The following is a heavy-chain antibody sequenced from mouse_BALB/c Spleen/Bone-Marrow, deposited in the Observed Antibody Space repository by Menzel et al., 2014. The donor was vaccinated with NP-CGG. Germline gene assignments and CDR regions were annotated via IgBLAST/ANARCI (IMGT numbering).Heavy chain of an antibody. CDR3: ARSGYYGSSYFDY. J-gene: IGHJ2*01. CDR2: INPYNGDT. D-gene: IGHD1-1*01. Sequence: EVQRVESGPELVKPGASVKISCKASGYSFTGYFMNWVMQSHGKSLEWIGRINPYNGDTFYNQKFKGKATLTVDRSSSTAHMELRSLASEDSAVYYCARSGYYGSSYFDYWSQGTTLTVSS. V-gene: IGHV1-20*02. CDR1: GYSFTGYF.